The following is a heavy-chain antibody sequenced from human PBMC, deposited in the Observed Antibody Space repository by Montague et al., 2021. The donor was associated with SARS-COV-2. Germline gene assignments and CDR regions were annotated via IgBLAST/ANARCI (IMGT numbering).Heavy chain of an antibody. V-gene: IGHV3-23*01. D-gene: IGHD2-15*01. CDR2: ITGRGSDT. Sequence: SLRLSCAASGFSFSSFVVSWVRQSPGKGLEWVSAITGRGSDTYYADSVTGRFTISRDNSKNTLYLQMNGLRDDDTAVYYCVKFGDCTGGSCYGFFDYWGQGALVTVSS. CDR3: VKFGDCTGGSCYGFFDY. CDR1: GFSFSSFV. J-gene: IGHJ4*02.